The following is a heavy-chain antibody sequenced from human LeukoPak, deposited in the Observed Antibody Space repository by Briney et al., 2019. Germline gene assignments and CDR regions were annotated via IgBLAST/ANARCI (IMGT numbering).Heavy chain of an antibody. V-gene: IGHV3-48*03. CDR2: ISSGGGTM. D-gene: IGHD2-15*01. Sequence: PGGSLRLSCAASGFTSISYEMNWVRQAPGKGLEWVSYISSGGGTMFYADSVKGRFTISRDNAKNSLYLQIYSLRAEDTANYYCAWGGSTYSRRYFDYWGQGTLVTVSS. CDR3: AWGGSTYSRRYFDY. CDR1: GFTSISYE. J-gene: IGHJ4*02.